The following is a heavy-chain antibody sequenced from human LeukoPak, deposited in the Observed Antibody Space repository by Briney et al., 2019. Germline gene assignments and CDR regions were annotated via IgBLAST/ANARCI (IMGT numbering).Heavy chain of an antibody. CDR2: ISSSSSYT. D-gene: IGHD2-2*01. J-gene: IGHJ3*02. V-gene: IGHV3-11*06. Sequence: PGGSLRLSCAASGLTFSDYYMSWIRQAPGKGLEWVSYISSSSSYTNYADSVKGRFTISRDNAKNSLYLQMNSLRAEDTAVYYCVFHCSSTSCQIGAFDIWGQGTMVTVSS. CDR1: GLTFSDYY. CDR3: VFHCSSTSCQIGAFDI.